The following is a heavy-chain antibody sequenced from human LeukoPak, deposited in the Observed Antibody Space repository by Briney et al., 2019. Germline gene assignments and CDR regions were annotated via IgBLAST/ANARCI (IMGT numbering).Heavy chain of an antibody. V-gene: IGHV5-51*01. CDR1: GYSFIWYL. CDR3: PRRYNYSNAGWFYR. Sequence: GESLQIHSQGSGYSFIWYLIGWVRPMPGKGLEWMGIIYPGESDTRYSPSFQGQVTISADKSISTAYLQWSSLNASDTAMYYCPRRYNYSNAGWFYRSGQATLVTVSS. D-gene: IGHD4-11*01. CDR2: IYPGESDT. J-gene: IGHJ5*02.